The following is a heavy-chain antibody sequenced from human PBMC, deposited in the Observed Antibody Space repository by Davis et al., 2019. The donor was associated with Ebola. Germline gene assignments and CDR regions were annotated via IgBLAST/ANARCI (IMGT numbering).Heavy chain of an antibody. J-gene: IGHJ4*02. D-gene: IGHD5-12*01. CDR1: GFTFNYYA. V-gene: IGHV3-23*01. CDR3: AKDSNTGCLDY. CDR2: ISGGGGST. Sequence: PGGSLRLSCAASGFTFNYYAMSWVRQAPGKGLEWVSAISGGGGSTYYADSVKGRFSISRDNSKNTLYLQMNSLRAEDTAVYYCAKDSNTGCLDYWGQGTLVTVSS.